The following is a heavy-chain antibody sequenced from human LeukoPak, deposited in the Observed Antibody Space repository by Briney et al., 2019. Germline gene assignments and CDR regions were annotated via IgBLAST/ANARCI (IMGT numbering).Heavy chain of an antibody. D-gene: IGHD4-23*01. V-gene: IGHV3-64D*06. CDR2: ITSSGGTT. Sequence: GGSLRLSCSASGFTFNTYPMLWLPQAPGKGLEYVSAITSSGGTTYYADCVKDRFTISRDNSKDTLYLQMSSLRAEDTAVYYCLKGLTQTSTFDYWGQGTLVTVSS. CDR3: LKGLTQTSTFDY. J-gene: IGHJ4*02. CDR1: GFTFNTYP.